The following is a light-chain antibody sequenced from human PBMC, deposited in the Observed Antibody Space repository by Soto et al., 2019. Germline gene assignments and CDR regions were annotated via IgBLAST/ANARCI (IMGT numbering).Light chain of an antibody. J-gene: IGLJ3*02. CDR2: EVS. CDR3: TSYTSSTTWV. CDR1: SSDVGRYNY. V-gene: IGLV2-14*01. Sequence: QSAVTQPASVSGSPGQSITISCTGTSSDVGRYNYVSWYQQHPGKAPKLMIYEVSNRPSGVSNRFSASKSGNTASLTISGLQAEDEADYYCTSYTSSTTWVFGGGTKVTVL.